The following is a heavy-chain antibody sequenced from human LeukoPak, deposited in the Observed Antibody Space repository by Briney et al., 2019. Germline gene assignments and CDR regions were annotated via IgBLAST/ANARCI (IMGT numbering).Heavy chain of an antibody. CDR1: GGPISSYY. V-gene: IGHV4-59*01. CDR3: ARSYDSSGYYFDS. D-gene: IGHD3-22*01. J-gene: IGHJ4*02. CDR2: IYYSGST. Sequence: NPSETLSLTCSVSGGPISSYYWSWIRQPPGKGLEWIGNIYYSGSTNYNPSLKSRVTISVDTSKNQFSLKLSSVTAADTAVYYCARSYDSSGYYFDSWGQGALVTVSS.